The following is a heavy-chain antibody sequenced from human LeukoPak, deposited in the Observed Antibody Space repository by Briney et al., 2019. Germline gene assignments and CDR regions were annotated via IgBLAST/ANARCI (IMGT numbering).Heavy chain of an antibody. CDR3: ARNDYGDYVLYFDY. CDR1: GYTFTSYG. V-gene: IGHV1-18*04. Sequence: ASVKVSCKASGYTFTSYGISWVRQAPGQGLEWMGWISAYNGNTNYAQKPQGRVTMTTDTSTSTAYMELRSLRSDDTAVYYYARNDYGDYVLYFDYWGQGTLVTVSS. J-gene: IGHJ4*02. CDR2: ISAYNGNT. D-gene: IGHD4-17*01.